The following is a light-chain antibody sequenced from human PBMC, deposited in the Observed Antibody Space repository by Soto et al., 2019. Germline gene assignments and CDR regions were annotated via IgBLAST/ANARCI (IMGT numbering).Light chain of an antibody. J-gene: IGLJ2*01. Sequence: QSVLTQPASVSGSPGQSITISCTGTSGDVGGYNYVSWYQQHPGKAPKLIIYEVSNRPSGVSNRFSGSKSGSTASLTISGLQAEDEADYYCTSYTTSATLDVVFGGGTQLTVL. V-gene: IGLV2-14*01. CDR2: EVS. CDR3: TSYTTSATLDVV. CDR1: SGDVGGYNY.